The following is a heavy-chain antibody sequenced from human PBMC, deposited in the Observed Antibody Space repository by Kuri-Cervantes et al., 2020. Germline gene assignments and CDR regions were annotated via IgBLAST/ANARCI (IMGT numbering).Heavy chain of an antibody. V-gene: IGHV1-18*01. CDR2: ISAYNGDT. Sequence: ASVKVSCKASGYTFTSYGISWVRQAPGQGLEWMGWISAYNGDTNYAQKLQGRVTMTTDTSTSTAYMELRSLRSDDTAVYYCARDDRYSSGWYGFDYWGQGTLVTVSS. D-gene: IGHD6-19*01. J-gene: IGHJ4*02. CDR3: ARDDRYSSGWYGFDY. CDR1: GYTFTSYG.